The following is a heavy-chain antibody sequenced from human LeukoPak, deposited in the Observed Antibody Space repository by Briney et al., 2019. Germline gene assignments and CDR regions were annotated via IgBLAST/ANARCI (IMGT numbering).Heavy chain of an antibody. CDR1: RYTFTSYD. J-gene: IGHJ6*03. V-gene: IGHV1-8*03. CDR3: ARGPGYSYGLWGANYYYYYMDV. CDR2: ENPNSGNT. Sequence: ASVKVSCKDSRYTFTSYDINWVRQATGQGLEWMGWENPNSGNTGYAQKFQGRVTITRNTSISTAYMELSSLRSEDTAVYYCARGPGYSYGLWGANYYYYYMDVWGKGTTVTVSS. D-gene: IGHD5-18*01.